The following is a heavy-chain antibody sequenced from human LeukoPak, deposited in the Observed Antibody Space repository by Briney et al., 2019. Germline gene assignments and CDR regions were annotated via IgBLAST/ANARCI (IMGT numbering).Heavy chain of an antibody. Sequence: GSSVKVSCKASGGTFSSYAISWVRQASGQGLEWMGGIIPILGTANYAQKFQGRVTITADESTSTAYMELSSLRSEDTAVYYCARSHSSSGYQLPKDRAFDYWGQGTLVTVSS. CDR3: ARSHSSSGYQLPKDRAFDY. CDR1: GGTFSSYA. D-gene: IGHD2-2*01. J-gene: IGHJ4*02. V-gene: IGHV1-69*01. CDR2: IIPILGTA.